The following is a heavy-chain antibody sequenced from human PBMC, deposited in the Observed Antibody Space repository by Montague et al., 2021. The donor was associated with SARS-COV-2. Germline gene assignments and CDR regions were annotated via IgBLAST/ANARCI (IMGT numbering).Heavy chain of an antibody. CDR1: GFSLSTSGVG. V-gene: IGHV2-5*02. D-gene: IGHD6-19*01. J-gene: IGHJ5*02. CDR3: AHLRGSGWYGDWFDP. Sequence: PALVKPTQTLTLTCTFSGFSLSTSGVGVGWIRQPPGKALERLALIYWDDDKRYSPSLKSRLTITKDTSKNQVVLTMTNMDPVDTATYYCAHLRGSGWYGDWFDPWGQGTLVTVSS. CDR2: IYWDDDK.